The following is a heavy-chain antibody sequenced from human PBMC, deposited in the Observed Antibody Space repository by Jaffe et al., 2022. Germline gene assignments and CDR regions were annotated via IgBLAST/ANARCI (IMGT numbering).Heavy chain of an antibody. CDR3: ARGRGEGGYCRSTTCYGLDYYYMDV. CDR1: GASVSSGTYY. D-gene: IGHD2-2*01. CDR2: IYYSGST. V-gene: IGHV4-61*01. J-gene: IGHJ6*03. Sequence: QVQLQESGPGLVKPSETLSLTCTVSGASVSSGTYYWSWIRQPPGKGLEWIGYIYYSGSTNYNPSLKSRVTVSVDTSKNQFSLKLSSVTAADTAVYYCARGRGEGGYCRSTTCYGLDYYYMDVWGKGTTVTVSS.